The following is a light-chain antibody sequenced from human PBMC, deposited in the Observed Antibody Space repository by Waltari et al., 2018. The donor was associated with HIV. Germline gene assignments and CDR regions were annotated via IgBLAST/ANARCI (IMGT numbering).Light chain of an antibody. CDR3: SSYAGINPVI. J-gene: IGLJ2*01. Sequence: QSALTQPPSASGSLGQSVTISSTGSSSDVGRYDSVSLYQQPPGKAPKLLIFEVNQRPSGVPDRFSGSKSGNTASLTVSGLQAEDEAEYSCSSYAGINPVIFGGGTTLTVL. CDR1: SSDVGRYDS. CDR2: EVN. V-gene: IGLV2-8*01.